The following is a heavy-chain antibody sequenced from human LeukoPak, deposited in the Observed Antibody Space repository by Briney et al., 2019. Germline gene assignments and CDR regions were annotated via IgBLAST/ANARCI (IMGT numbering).Heavy chain of an antibody. CDR2: ISYDGSNK. V-gene: IGHV3-30*18. D-gene: IGHD6-13*01. CDR3: AKDRRYSSSWYVDY. J-gene: IGHJ4*02. CDR1: GFTFSSYG. Sequence: PGRSLRLSCAASGFTFSSYGMHWVRQAPGKGLEWVAVISYDGSNKYYADSVKGRFTISRDNSKNTLYLQMNSLRAEDTVVYYCAKDRRYSSSWYVDYWGQGTLVTVSS.